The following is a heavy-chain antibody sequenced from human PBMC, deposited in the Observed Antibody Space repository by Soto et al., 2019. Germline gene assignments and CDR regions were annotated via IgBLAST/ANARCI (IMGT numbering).Heavy chain of an antibody. CDR2: INQDGSEK. J-gene: IGHJ4*02. D-gene: IGHD4-4*01. Sequence: EVQLVESGGGLVQPGGSLRLSCAASGFTFNRYWMKWVRQAPGRGLEWMGNINQDGSEKHYADSVKGRFTISRDNAKDSVYLQIDSLKAEDTAMYYCARGGYDYSNPFDYWGKGTLVTVSS. CDR3: ARGGYDYSNPFDY. CDR1: GFTFNRYW. V-gene: IGHV3-7*04.